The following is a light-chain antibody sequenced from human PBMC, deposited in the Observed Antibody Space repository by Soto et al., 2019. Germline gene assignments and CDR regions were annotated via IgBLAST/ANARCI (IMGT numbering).Light chain of an antibody. J-gene: IGKJ1*01. Sequence: EIVMTQSPATLSVSPGERATLSCRASQSVSSNLAWYQQKPGQAPRLLIYGASTRATGIPARFSGSGSGTEFPLTISSLQSEDFAVYSCQQYNNWPRTFGQGTRVDIK. CDR3: QQYNNWPRT. CDR1: QSVSSN. V-gene: IGKV3-15*01. CDR2: GAS.